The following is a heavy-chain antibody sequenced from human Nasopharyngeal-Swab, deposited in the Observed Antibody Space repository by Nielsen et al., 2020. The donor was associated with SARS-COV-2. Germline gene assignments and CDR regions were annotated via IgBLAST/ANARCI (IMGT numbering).Heavy chain of an antibody. CDR3: VRDNYYHYYMDV. D-gene: IGHD2-15*01. CDR2: IYYSGAT. Sequence: IRQSPGKGLEWIGSIYYSGATYYSPSLKSRLTISVDTSQNQFSLTVSSVTASDTAVYYCVRDNYYHYYMDVWGQGTTVTVSS. J-gene: IGHJ6*03. V-gene: IGHV4-39*01.